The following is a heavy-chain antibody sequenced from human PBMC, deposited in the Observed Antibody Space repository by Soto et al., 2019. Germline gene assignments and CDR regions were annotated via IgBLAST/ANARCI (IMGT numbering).Heavy chain of an antibody. D-gene: IGHD3-16*01. Sequence: QVQLQESGPGLVMPSGTLSLTCAVAGASIGSADWWNWVRQPPGKGLEWIGEIYHGGTTIYNPSLKSRGTISVDESKNHFSLKLTSVTAADTAVYYCARDFKAPNDAWAFDYWGQGTLVTVSS. CDR1: GASIGSADW. CDR3: ARDFKAPNDAWAFDY. CDR2: IYHGGTT. V-gene: IGHV4-4*02. J-gene: IGHJ4*02.